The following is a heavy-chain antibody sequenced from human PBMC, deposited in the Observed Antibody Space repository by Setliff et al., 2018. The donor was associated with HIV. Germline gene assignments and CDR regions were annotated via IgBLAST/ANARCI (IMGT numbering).Heavy chain of an antibody. CDR3: ATDGSAFDR. D-gene: IGHD3-10*01. CDR1: GFTFSSYA. V-gene: IGHV3-7*03. Sequence: GESLKISCAASGFTFSSYAMSWVRQAPGKGLEWVANIKGDGSDQYYMDSVRGRFIISRDNAKKSVYLQMSSPRAEDTAVYYCATDGSAFDRWGQGTLVTVSS. CDR2: IKGDGSDQ. J-gene: IGHJ4*02.